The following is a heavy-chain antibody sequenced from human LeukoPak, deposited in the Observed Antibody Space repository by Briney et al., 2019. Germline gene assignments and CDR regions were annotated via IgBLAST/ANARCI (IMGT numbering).Heavy chain of an antibody. Sequence: SETLSLTCTVSGASISSYYWSWVRQPAGKGLEWIGRIFTSGSTTYNPSSKTRVTMPVDTSKNQFSLNRSSVTAADPPVIYFARQSAYQLLRYFDYWGRGTLVTVSS. CDR2: IFTSGST. V-gene: IGHV4-4*07. CDR3: ARQSAYQLLRYFDY. J-gene: IGHJ4*02. D-gene: IGHD2-2*01. CDR1: GASISSYY.